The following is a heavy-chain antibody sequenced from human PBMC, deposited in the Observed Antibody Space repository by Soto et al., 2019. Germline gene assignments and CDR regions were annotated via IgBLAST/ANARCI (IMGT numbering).Heavy chain of an antibody. D-gene: IGHD2-15*01. V-gene: IGHV6-1*01. CDR1: RDSVSTNSAT. CDR3: ARAAVAFDAFEL. J-gene: IGHJ3*01. CDR2: TYLSSKWYN. Sequence: QIQLQQSGPGLVKPSQTLSLTCVISRDSVSTNSATWNWIRQSPSRGLEWLGRTYLSSKWYNEYAVSVKSRIAISPDTSKNLFSLQLSSVTPEDTAVYFCARAAVAFDAFELWGQGTVVTVSS.